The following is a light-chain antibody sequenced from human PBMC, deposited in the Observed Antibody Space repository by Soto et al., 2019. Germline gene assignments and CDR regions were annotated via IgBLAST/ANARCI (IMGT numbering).Light chain of an antibody. CDR2: GAS. Sequence: EVVLTQSPGTLSLSPGERATLSCRASQSISGSSLAWYQQKPGQAPRLLIYGASNRATGIPDRFSGSGSGTDFTLNISGLEPEDFAVYYCQHYGSSPLFTFGPGTKVVIK. J-gene: IGKJ3*01. CDR1: QSISGSS. V-gene: IGKV3-20*01. CDR3: QHYGSSPLFT.